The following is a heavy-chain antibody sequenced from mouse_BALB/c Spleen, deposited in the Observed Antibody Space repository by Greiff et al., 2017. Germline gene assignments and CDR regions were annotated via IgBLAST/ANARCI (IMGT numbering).Heavy chain of an antibody. V-gene: IGHV1-87*01. J-gene: IGHJ2*01. Sequence: QVQLQQSGAELARPGASVKLSCKASGYTFTSYWMQWVKQRPGQGLEWIGAIYPGNGDTRYTQKFKGKATLTADKSSSTAYMQLSSLASEDSAVYYCAGYRYDRDYWGQGTTLTVSS. CDR2: IYPGNGDT. D-gene: IGHD2-14*01. CDR1: GYTFTSYW. CDR3: AGYRYDRDY.